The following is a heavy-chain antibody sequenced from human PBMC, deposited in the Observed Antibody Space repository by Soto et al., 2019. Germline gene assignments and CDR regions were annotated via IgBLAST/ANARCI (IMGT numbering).Heavy chain of an antibody. CDR1: GLTISNAW. CDR3: TTGSVEGV. CDR2: ITTNTEGGTT. V-gene: IGHV3-15*07. D-gene: IGHD2-15*01. Sequence: EVQLVESGGGFIYPGGSLRLSCAASGLTISNAWMNCVRQAPGKGLEWVGRITTNTEGGTTDYAAAVKGRFTVSRDDSKNTLYLQMNSLKTEDTAVYYCTTGSVEGVWGQGTTVTVSS. J-gene: IGHJ6*02.